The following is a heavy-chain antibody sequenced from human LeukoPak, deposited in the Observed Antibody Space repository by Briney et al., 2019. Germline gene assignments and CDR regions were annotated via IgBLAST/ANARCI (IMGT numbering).Heavy chain of an antibody. CDR1: GYSISSGYY. J-gene: IGHJ4*02. D-gene: IGHD1-26*01. V-gene: IGHV4-38-2*01. CDR2: IYHSGST. Sequence: SETLSLTCAVSGYSISSGYYWGWIRQPPGKGLEWIASIYHSGSTYYNPSLKSRVTISVDTSKNQLSLKLSSVTAADTAVYYCAWGAGIEDYWGQGTLVTVSS. CDR3: AWGAGIEDY.